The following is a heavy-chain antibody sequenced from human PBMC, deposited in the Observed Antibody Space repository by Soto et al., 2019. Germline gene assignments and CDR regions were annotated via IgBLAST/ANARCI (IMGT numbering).Heavy chain of an antibody. Sequence: SETLSLTCTVCGGSISSGGYYWSWVRQHPGKGLEWIGYVYYRGSSYYNPSLKSRVGISIDASKNQFSLKLKSVTAADTDVYFCARGREVPYYYYYGLDVWGQGTTVTVSS. V-gene: IGHV4-31*03. J-gene: IGHJ6*02. CDR1: GGSISSGGYY. CDR2: VYYRGSS. CDR3: ARGREVPYYYYYGLDV.